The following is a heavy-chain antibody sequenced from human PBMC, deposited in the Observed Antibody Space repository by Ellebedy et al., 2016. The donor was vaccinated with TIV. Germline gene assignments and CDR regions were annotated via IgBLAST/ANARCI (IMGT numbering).Heavy chain of an antibody. CDR3: ASGYCGGDCYSQGWWFGP. Sequence: ASVKVSXXASGGTFSSYAISWVRQAPGQGLEWMGGIIPIFGTANYAQKFQGRVTITADESTSTAYMELSSLRSEDTAVYYCASGYCGGDCYSQGWWFGPWGQGTLVTVSS. V-gene: IGHV1-69*13. CDR1: GGTFSSYA. D-gene: IGHD2-21*02. CDR2: IIPIFGTA. J-gene: IGHJ5*02.